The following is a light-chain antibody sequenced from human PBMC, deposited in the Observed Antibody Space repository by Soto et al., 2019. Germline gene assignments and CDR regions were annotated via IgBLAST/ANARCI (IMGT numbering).Light chain of an antibody. CDR2: GAS. CDR1: QCVSSN. Sequence: EIVMTQSPATLSVSPGERATLSCRASQCVSSNLAWYQQKPGQAPRLLIYGASTRATGIPARFSGSGSGTEFTLTISSLQSEDFAVYYCQQYNNWPPTTFGQGTKV. J-gene: IGKJ1*01. V-gene: IGKV3-15*01. CDR3: QQYNNWPPTT.